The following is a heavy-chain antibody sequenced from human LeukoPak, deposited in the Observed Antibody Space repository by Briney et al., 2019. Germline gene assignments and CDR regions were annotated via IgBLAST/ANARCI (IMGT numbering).Heavy chain of an antibody. CDR3: AREADYYMDV. V-gene: IGHV4-59*01. J-gene: IGHJ6*03. D-gene: IGHD6-25*01. Sequence: SETLSPTCTVSGGSISSYYWSWIRQPPGKGLEWIGYIYYSGSTNYNPSLKSRVTISVDTSKNQFSLKLSSVTAADTAVYYCAREADYYMDVWGKGTTVTVSS. CDR2: IYYSGST. CDR1: GGSISSYY.